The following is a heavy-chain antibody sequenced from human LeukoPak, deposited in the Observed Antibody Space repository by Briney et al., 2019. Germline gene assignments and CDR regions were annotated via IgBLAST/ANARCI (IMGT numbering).Heavy chain of an antibody. CDR2: IYYSGST. CDR1: GGSISSGGYF. D-gene: IGHD4-17*01. CDR3: ARGDYVDYFDY. V-gene: IGHV4-30-2*01. Sequence: SETLSLTCAVSGGSISSGGYFGSWIRQPPGKGLEWSGYIYYSGSTYYNPSIKSRVTISVDRSKNQFSLKLSSVTAADTAVYSCARGDYVDYFDYWGQGTLVTVSS. J-gene: IGHJ4*02.